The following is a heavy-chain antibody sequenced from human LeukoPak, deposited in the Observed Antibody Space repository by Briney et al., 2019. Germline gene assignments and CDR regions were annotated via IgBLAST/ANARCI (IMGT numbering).Heavy chain of an antibody. V-gene: IGHV1-3*01. J-gene: IGHJ4*02. D-gene: IGHD6-19*01. CDR3: ARGTAVTGSIDY. Sequence: ASVKVSCKAFGYTFTGYYIHWVRQAPGQRLEWMGWINAGNGNTQYSQKFQGRVNLTRDTAASTAYVDLTSLRSEDTAVYYCARGTAVTGSIDYWGQGTVVTVSS. CDR1: GYTFTGYY. CDR2: INAGNGNT.